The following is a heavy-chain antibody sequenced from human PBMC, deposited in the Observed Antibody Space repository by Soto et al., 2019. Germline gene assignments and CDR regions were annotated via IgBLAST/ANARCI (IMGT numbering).Heavy chain of an antibody. Sequence: PGGSLRLSCAASGLTFSSYEMNWVRQAPGEGMEWLSYITSSGSPIYYADSVKGRFTISRDNAKNSLYLQMNGLRAEDTAVYYCARSGYFDSGGYPYYYYGMDVWGQGTTVTVSS. V-gene: IGHV3-48*03. J-gene: IGHJ6*02. CDR3: ARSGYFDSGGYPYYYYGMDV. CDR2: ITSSGSPI. CDR1: GLTFSSYE. D-gene: IGHD3-22*01.